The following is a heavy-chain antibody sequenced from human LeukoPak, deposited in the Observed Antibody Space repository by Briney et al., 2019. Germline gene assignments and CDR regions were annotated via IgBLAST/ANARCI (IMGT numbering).Heavy chain of an antibody. CDR2: IYYSGST. CDR1: GGSISSYY. CDR3: ARDLRGDYFYYYGMDV. Sequence: SETLSLTCTVSGGSISSYYWSWIRQPPGKGLEWIGYIYYSGSTNYNPSLKSRVTISVDTSKNQFSLKLSSVTAADTAVYYRARDLRGDYFYYYGMDVWGKGTTVTVSS. D-gene: IGHD2-21*02. J-gene: IGHJ6*04. V-gene: IGHV4-59*01.